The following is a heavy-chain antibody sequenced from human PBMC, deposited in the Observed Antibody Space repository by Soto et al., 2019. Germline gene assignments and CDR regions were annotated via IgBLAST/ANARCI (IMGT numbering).Heavy chain of an antibody. V-gene: IGHV3-21*01. J-gene: IGHJ5*02. CDR1: GFTFSSYS. Sequence: LRLSCAASGFTFSSYSMNWVRQAPGKGLEWVSSISSSSSYIYYADSVKGRFTISRDNAKNSLHLQMNSLRAEDTAVYYCARVPAPYDRSGYYSWAQGTLVTVSS. CDR2: ISSSSSYI. D-gene: IGHD3-22*01. CDR3: ARVPAPYDRSGYYS.